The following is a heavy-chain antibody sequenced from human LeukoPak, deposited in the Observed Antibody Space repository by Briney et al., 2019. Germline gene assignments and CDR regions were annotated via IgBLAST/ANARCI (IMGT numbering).Heavy chain of an antibody. CDR1: GYTLTELS. Sequence: ASVKVSCKVSGYTLTELSMHWVRQAPGKGLDWMGGFDPEDGETIYAQKFQGRVTMTEDTSTDTAYMELSSLRSEDTAVYYCATGDTAMPKDAFDIWGQGTMVTVSS. CDR2: FDPEDGET. CDR3: ATGDTAMPKDAFDI. J-gene: IGHJ3*02. V-gene: IGHV1-24*01. D-gene: IGHD5-18*01.